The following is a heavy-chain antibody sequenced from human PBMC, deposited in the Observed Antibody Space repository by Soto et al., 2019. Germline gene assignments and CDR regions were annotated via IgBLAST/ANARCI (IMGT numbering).Heavy chain of an antibody. CDR2: IYYSGST. CDR1: GGSISSGGYY. D-gene: IGHD3-10*01. V-gene: IGHV4-31*03. Sequence: QVQLQESGPGLVKPSQTLSLTCTVSGGSISSGGYYWSWIRQHPGKGLEWIGYIYYSGSTYYNPSLMSRVTISVDTSKNQFSLKLSSVTAADTAVYYCARDLRFRGFYGMDVWGQGTTVTVSS. J-gene: IGHJ6*02. CDR3: ARDLRFRGFYGMDV.